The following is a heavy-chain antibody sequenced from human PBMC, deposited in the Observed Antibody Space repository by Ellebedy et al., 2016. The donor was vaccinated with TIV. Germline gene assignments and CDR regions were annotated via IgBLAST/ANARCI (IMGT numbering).Heavy chain of an antibody. CDR2: ISAFNGDT. V-gene: IGHV1-18*04. CDR3: ARVIGLRDCSGDICSPPPPLDH. CDR1: GYTFTSFG. Sequence: ASVKVSCKASGYTFTSFGITWVRQAPGQGLEWMGWISAFNGDTNYVQKLQGRVTMTSDPSTSTAYMELRSLRSDDTAVYYCARVIGLRDCSGDICSPPPPLDHWGQGALVTVSS. J-gene: IGHJ4*02. D-gene: IGHD2-15*01.